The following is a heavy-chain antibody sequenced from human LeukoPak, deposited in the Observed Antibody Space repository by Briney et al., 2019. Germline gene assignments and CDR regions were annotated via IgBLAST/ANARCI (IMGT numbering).Heavy chain of an antibody. J-gene: IGHJ4*02. D-gene: IGHD3-16*01. Sequence: GASVKVSCKASGGTFSSYAISWVRQAPGQGLEWMGGIIPIFGTANYAQKFQGRVTITADESTSTAYMELSSLRSEDTAVYYCATVGRRGEFDYWGQGTLVTVSS. CDR2: IIPIFGTA. CDR3: ATVGRRGEFDY. V-gene: IGHV1-69*13. CDR1: GGTFSSYA.